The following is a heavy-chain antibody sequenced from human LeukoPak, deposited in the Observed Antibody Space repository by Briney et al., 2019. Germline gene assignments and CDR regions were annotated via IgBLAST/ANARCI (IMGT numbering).Heavy chain of an antibody. CDR1: GVSISSYY. V-gene: IGHV4-59*01. CDR3: ARGHYYDSSGYSWGRRRVFDI. J-gene: IGHJ3*02. CDR2: IYYSGST. Sequence: PSETLSLTCTVSGVSISSYYWSWIRQPPGKGLEWIGYIYYSGSTNYNPSLKSRVTISVDTSKNQFSLKLSSVTAADTAVYYCARGHYYDSSGYSWGRRRVFDIWGQGTMVTVSS. D-gene: IGHD3-22*01.